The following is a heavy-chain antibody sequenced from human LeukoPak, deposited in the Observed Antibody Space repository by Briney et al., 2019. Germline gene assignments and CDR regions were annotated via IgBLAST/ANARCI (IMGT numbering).Heavy chain of an antibody. D-gene: IGHD4-17*01. CDR3: ARDKDYGETLDY. Sequence: GGSLRLSCAASGFTFSTYGMHWVRQAPGKGLEWVAVIWYDGSNKYYADSVKGRFTISRDNSKNSLYLQMNSLRAEDTAVYYCARDKDYGETLDYWGQGTLVTVSS. CDR2: IWYDGSNK. J-gene: IGHJ4*02. V-gene: IGHV3-33*01. CDR1: GFTFSTYG.